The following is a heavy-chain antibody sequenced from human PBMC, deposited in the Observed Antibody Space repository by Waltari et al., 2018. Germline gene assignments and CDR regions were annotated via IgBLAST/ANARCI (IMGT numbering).Heavy chain of an antibody. Sequence: ITLTESGPTLVKPTQRLTLTCNFSGFSLGTTGAGVGWVRQPPGKALEWLSLIHWNNERRFNPSLNGRLTISKDTSTNQVVLTLNDVDPVDTATYFCVHSRGLTYPIPPRLDAFDVWGQGTMVTVSS. CDR1: GFSLGTTGAG. D-gene: IGHD2-21*01. V-gene: IGHV2-5*01. CDR3: VHSRGLTYPIPPRLDAFDV. J-gene: IGHJ3*01. CDR2: IHWNNER.